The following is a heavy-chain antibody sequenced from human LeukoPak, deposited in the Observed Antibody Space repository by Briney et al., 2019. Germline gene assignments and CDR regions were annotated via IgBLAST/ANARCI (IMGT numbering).Heavy chain of an antibody. Sequence: GSLRLSCAASGFTFSSYEMNWVRQAPGKGLEWVSYISSSGSTIYYADSVKGRFTISRDNSKNSLYLQMNSLRAEDTALYYCAKDRRANWGPYYYYYYMDVWGKGTTVTVSS. CDR3: AKDRRANWGPYYYYYYMDV. D-gene: IGHD7-27*01. CDR1: GFTFSSYE. CDR2: ISSSGSTI. J-gene: IGHJ6*03. V-gene: IGHV3-48*03.